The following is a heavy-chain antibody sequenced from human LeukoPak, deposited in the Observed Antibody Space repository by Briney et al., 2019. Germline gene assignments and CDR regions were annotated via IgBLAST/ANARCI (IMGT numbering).Heavy chain of an antibody. CDR2: INSDGSTT. V-gene: IGHV3-74*01. CDR3: ARGDAYALNY. Sequence: GGSLRLSCAASGFTFSNYWMHWVRQAPGKGLVWVSRINSDGSTTAYADSVKGRFTISRDNAKNTLYLQMSSLRAEDTAVYYCARGDAYALNYWGQGTLVTVSS. D-gene: IGHD2-2*01. CDR1: GFTFSNYW. J-gene: IGHJ4*02.